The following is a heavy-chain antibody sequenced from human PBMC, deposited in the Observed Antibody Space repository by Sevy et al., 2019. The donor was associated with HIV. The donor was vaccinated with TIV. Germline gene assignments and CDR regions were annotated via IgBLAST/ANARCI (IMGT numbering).Heavy chain of an antibody. D-gene: IGHD5-12*01. Sequence: ASVKVSCKASGYTFTNYGISWVRQAPGQGLEWMGWIGAYNGNRNSAQKFQDRVTMTTDTSTSTAYMELRSLRKDDTAVYFCARGISVVPTTGGWFDPWGQGTLVTVSS. V-gene: IGHV1-18*01. CDR3: ARGISVVPTTGGWFDP. CDR1: GYTFTNYG. CDR2: IGAYNGNR. J-gene: IGHJ5*02.